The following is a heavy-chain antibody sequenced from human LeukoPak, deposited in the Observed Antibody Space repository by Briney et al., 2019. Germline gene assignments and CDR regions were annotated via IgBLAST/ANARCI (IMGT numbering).Heavy chain of an antibody. CDR2: IWYDGSNK. Sequence: PGGSLRLSCAASGFTFSSYGMHWVRQAPGKGLEWVAVIWYDGSNKYYADSVKGRFTISRHNSKNTLYLQMNSLRAEDTAVYYCATDLRGYSYYCLDLWGQGTTVTVSS. V-gene: IGHV3-30*02. D-gene: IGHD5-18*01. CDR3: ATDLRGYSYYCLDL. J-gene: IGHJ6*02. CDR1: GFTFSSYG.